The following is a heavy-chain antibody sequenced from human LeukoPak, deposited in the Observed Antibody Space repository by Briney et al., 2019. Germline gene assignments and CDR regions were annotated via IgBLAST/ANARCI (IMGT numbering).Heavy chain of an antibody. J-gene: IGHJ3*02. Sequence: SETLSLTCTVSGGSISSSTYYWGWIRQPPGKGLEWIGSINYSGYKYDNPSLKSRVTISGDTSKNQFSLKLSSVTAADTAVYYCASAGLEMATITGAFDIWGQGTMVTVSS. V-gene: IGHV4-39*07. CDR3: ASAGLEMATITGAFDI. CDR1: GGSISSSTYY. D-gene: IGHD5-24*01. CDR2: INYSGYK.